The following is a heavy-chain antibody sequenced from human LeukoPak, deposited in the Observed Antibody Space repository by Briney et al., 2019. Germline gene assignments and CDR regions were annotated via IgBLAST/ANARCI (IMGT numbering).Heavy chain of an antibody. J-gene: IGHJ4*02. V-gene: IGHV4-34*01. CDR3: AKEGDDYVWGSPLDY. CDR1: GGSFSGYY. CDR2: INHSGST. Sequence: SETLSLTCAVYGGSFSGYYWSWIRQPPGKGLEWIGEINHSGSTNYNPSLKSRVTISVDTSKNQFSLKLSSVTAADTAVYYCAKEGDDYVWGSPLDYWGQGTLVTVSS. D-gene: IGHD3-16*01.